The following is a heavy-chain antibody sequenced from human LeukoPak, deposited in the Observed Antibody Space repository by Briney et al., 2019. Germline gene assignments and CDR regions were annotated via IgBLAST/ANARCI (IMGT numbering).Heavy chain of an antibody. Sequence: KPSETLSLTCAVSGGSIGSGGYSWSWIRQPPGKGLEWIGYIYHSGSTYYNPSLKSRVTTSVDRSKNQFSLKLSSVTAADTAVYYCARAAKIGYCSGGSCYSGGYFDYWGQGTLVTVSS. V-gene: IGHV4-30-2*01. J-gene: IGHJ4*02. D-gene: IGHD2-15*01. CDR3: ARAAKIGYCSGGSCYSGGYFDY. CDR1: GGSIGSGGYS. CDR2: IYHSGST.